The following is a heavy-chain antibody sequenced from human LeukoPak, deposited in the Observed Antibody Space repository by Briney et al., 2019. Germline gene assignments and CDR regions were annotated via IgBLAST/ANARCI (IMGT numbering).Heavy chain of an antibody. CDR3: ARWGEPLRGFDY. CDR2: INPNSGGT. Sequence: ASVKVSCKASGGTFSSYAISWVRQAPGQGLEWMGWINPNSGGTNYAQKFQGRVTMTRDTSISTAYVELSRLRSDDTAVYYCARWGEPLRGFDYWGQGTLVTVSS. J-gene: IGHJ4*02. D-gene: IGHD1-26*01. V-gene: IGHV1-2*02. CDR1: GGTFSSYA.